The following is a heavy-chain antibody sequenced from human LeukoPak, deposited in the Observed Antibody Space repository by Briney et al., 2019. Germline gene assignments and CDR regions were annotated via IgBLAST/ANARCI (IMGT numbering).Heavy chain of an antibody. D-gene: IGHD3-22*01. Sequence: PSETLSLTRNVSGGSISSYYWSWIRQPAGKGLEWIGEINHSGSTNYNPSLKSRVTISVDTSKNQFSLKLSSVTAADTAVYYCARGRGTYYYDSSGYYRTYYFDYWGQGTLVTVSS. J-gene: IGHJ4*02. CDR3: ARGRGTYYYDSSGYYRTYYFDY. V-gene: IGHV4-34*01. CDR2: INHSGST. CDR1: GGSISSYY.